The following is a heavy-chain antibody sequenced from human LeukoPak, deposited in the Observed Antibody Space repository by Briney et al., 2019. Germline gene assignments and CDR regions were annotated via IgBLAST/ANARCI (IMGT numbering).Heavy chain of an antibody. Sequence: KPGESLKISCKGSGYSFTSYWIGWVRQMPGKGLEWMGIIYPADSDTRYSPSFQGRVTISADKSITTTYLQWTSLQASDTAMYFCARLAGFDAFDIWGQGTMITVSS. CDR2: IYPADSDT. J-gene: IGHJ3*02. V-gene: IGHV5-51*01. D-gene: IGHD6-13*01. CDR1: GYSFTSYW. CDR3: ARLAGFDAFDI.